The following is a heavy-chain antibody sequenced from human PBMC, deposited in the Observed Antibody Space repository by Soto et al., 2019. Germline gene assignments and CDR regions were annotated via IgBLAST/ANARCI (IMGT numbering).Heavy chain of an antibody. CDR2: ISAYNTNT. J-gene: IGHJ4*02. CDR3: ARDTPPTDY. Sequence: QVPLVQSGAEVKKPGASVKVSCKTSGYTFTSYHISWVRQAPGQGLEWMGWISAYNTNTNDAQKFQGRVTMTTDTLTSTAYMELRSLRSDDTAVYYCARDTPPTDYWGQGTLVTVSS. CDR1: GYTFTSYH. V-gene: IGHV1-18*01.